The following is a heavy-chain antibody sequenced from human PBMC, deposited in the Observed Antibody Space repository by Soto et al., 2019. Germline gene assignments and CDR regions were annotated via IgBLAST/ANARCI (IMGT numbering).Heavy chain of an antibody. J-gene: IGHJ4*02. CDR3: AKDTIPSRY. Sequence: QVQLVESGGGVVQPGRSLRLSCAASGFTFSSYGMHWVRQAPGKGLEWVAVISYDGSNKYYADSVKGRFTISRDNSKNTLSLQMNSLRAEDTAVYYCAKDTIPSRYWGQGTLVTVSS. D-gene: IGHD3-10*01. CDR2: ISYDGSNK. CDR1: GFTFSSYG. V-gene: IGHV3-30*18.